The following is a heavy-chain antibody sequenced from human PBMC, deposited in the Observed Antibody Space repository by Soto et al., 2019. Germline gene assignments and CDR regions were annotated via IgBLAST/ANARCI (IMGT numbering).Heavy chain of an antibody. CDR3: ARHFSVDYFDY. CDR2: IYYSGTT. J-gene: IGHJ4*02. CDR1: SHSIASNSYL. V-gene: IGHV4-39*01. Sequence: PSETLSLTCTIYSHSIASNSYLWAWIRQPLGKGLEWIGSIYYSGTTYYNPSLKSRVTISVDRSKNQFSLKLSSVTAADTAVYYCARHFSVDYFDYWGQGALVTVS.